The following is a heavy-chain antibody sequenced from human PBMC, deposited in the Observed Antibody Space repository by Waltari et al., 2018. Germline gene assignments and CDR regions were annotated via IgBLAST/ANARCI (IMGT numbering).Heavy chain of an antibody. Sequence: QVQLQESGPGLVKPSETLSLTCTVSGGSISSYYWSWIRQPAGKGLEWIGRIYTSGGTNYNPSLKSRVTMSVDTSKNQFSLKRSSVTAADTAVYYCAREYSRHPGVMDAFDIWGQGTMVTVSA. CDR3: AREYSRHPGVMDAFDI. CDR1: GGSISSYY. D-gene: IGHD6-13*01. V-gene: IGHV4-4*07. CDR2: IYTSGGT. J-gene: IGHJ3*02.